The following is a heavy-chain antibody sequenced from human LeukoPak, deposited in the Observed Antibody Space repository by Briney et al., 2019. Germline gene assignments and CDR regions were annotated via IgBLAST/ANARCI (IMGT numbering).Heavy chain of an antibody. CDR1: GGSISSSNW. CDR2: RHHSGIT. V-gene: IGHV4-4*02. Sequence: ASGTLSLTCAVSGGSISSSNWWAWVRQPPGKGLEWIGERHHSGITNYNPSLKSRVTISVDDSRTQFSLKVNSVTAADTAVYFCARVDYFDKSLWAQPPRSFDPWGQGTLGTVSS. CDR3: ARVDYFDKSLWAQPPRSFDP. J-gene: IGHJ5*02. D-gene: IGHD3-9*01.